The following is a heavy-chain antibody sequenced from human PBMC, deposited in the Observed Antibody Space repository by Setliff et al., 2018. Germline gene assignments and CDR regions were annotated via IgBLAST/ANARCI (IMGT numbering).Heavy chain of an antibody. D-gene: IGHD5-12*01. CDR3: ARDPVPPWLPLDY. J-gene: IGHJ4*02. CDR1: GFTFTDYW. V-gene: IGHV3-7*01. Sequence: GGSLRLSCAASGFTFTDYWMTWVRQAPGKGLEWVANIKQAGSEKSYVDSVKGRFTISRDNAKNSVYLQMNSLRAEDTAVYYCARDPVPPWLPLDYWGQGTLVTVSS. CDR2: IKQAGSEK.